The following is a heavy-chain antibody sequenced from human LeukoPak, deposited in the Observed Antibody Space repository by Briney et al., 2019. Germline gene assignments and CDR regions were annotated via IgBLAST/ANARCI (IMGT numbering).Heavy chain of an antibody. CDR1: GDSXSTNNW. CDR3: ARVVPPTDYGSGSYFWDPYYFDY. V-gene: IGHV4-4*02. J-gene: IGHJ4*02. Sequence: XXXTXXVSGDSXSTNNWYTWVRPPPGKGLEWIGEIYHSGNVNYNPSLKSRVTISVDKSKNQFSLKLTSVTAADTAVYYCARVVPPTDYGSGSYFWDPYYFDYGGQGTLVTVSS. D-gene: IGHD3-10*01. CDR2: IYHSGNV.